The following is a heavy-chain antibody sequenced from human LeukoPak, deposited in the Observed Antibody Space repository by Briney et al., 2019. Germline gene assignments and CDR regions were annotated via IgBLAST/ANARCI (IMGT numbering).Heavy chain of an antibody. CDR1: GGSISSYS. J-gene: IGHJ4*02. CDR3: ASGTFDDYGDYDRGDYFDH. V-gene: IGHV4-59*08. CDR2: IYDSGST. D-gene: IGHD4-17*01. Sequence: SETLSLTCAVSGGSISSYSWSWIRQPPGKGLEWIGYIYDSGSTNYNPSLKSRVTISVATSKNHFSLKVTSVTAADTAVYYCASGTFDDYGDYDRGDYFDHWGQGTLVTVSS.